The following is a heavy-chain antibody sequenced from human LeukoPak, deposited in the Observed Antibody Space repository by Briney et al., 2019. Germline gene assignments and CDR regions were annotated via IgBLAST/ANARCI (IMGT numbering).Heavy chain of an antibody. V-gene: IGHV1-69*13. J-gene: IGHJ4*02. CDR3: ARDGYSSSSFTPFDY. D-gene: IGHD6-6*01. CDR2: IIPIFGTA. Sequence: SVKVSCKASGGTFSSYAISWVRQAPGQGLEWMGGIIPIFGTANYAQKFQGRVTITADESTSTAYMELSSLRSEDTAVYYCARDGYSSSSFTPFDYWGQGTLVTVSS. CDR1: GGTFSSYA.